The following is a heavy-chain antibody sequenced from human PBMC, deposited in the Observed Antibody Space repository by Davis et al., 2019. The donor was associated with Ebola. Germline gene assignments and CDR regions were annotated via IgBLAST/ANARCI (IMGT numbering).Heavy chain of an antibody. CDR1: GLTVSSNY. J-gene: IGHJ4*02. D-gene: IGHD3-22*01. CDR3: AKFYSVVVVSIDY. Sequence: GGSLRLSCAASGLTVSSNYMSWVRQAPGKGLEWVSAISGSGGSTYYADSVKGRFTISRDNSKNTLYLQMNSLRAEDTAVYYCAKFYSVVVVSIDYWGQGTLVTVSS. CDR2: ISGSGGST. V-gene: IGHV3-23*01.